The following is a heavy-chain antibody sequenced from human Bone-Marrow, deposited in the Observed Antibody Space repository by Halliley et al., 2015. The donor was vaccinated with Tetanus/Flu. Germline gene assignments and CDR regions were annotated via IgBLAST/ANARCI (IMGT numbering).Heavy chain of an antibody. J-gene: IGHJ5*02. CDR3: ARDSSGYYHFDH. D-gene: IGHD3-22*01. Sequence: QVQLVQSGAEVGKPGASVMVSCKASGYTFSGYYIHWVRHAPGQGLEWMGWISPNSGGAKYAQKFQGRVTMTRDTSTSTAYMELTRLRYDDTAVYFCARDSSGYYHFDHWGQGTLVTVSS. V-gene: IGHV1-2*02. CDR1: GYTFSGYY. CDR2: ISPNSGGA.